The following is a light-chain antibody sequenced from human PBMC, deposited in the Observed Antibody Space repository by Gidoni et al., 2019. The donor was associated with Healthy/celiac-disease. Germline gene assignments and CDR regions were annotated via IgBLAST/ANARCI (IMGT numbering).Light chain of an antibody. V-gene: IGLV1-47*02. CDR1: SSNIGSNY. CDR3: AAWDDSPLV. J-gene: IGLJ2*01. CDR2: SNN. Sequence: QSVLTQPPSASGTPGQRVTISCSGRSSNIGSNYVYWYQQLPGTAPKLLIYSNNQRPSGVPDRFSGSKSGTSASLAISGLRSEDEADYYCAAWDDSPLVFGGGTKLTVL.